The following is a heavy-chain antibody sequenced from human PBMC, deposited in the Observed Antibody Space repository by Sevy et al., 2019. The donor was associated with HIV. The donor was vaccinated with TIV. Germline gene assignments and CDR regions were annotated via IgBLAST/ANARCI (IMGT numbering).Heavy chain of an antibody. CDR2: ISSSGSTI. CDR3: PRDSAGGEYSGYSQEGRHYYYYGMDV. D-gene: IGHD5-12*01. Sequence: GGSLRLSCAASGFTFSDYYMSWIRQAPGKGLEWDSYISSSGSTIYYADSVKRRFTISRDNAKNSLYLQMNSLRAEDTAVYYWPRDSAGGEYSGYSQEGRHYYYYGMDVWGQGTTVTVSS. J-gene: IGHJ6*02. V-gene: IGHV3-11*01. CDR1: GFTFSDYY.